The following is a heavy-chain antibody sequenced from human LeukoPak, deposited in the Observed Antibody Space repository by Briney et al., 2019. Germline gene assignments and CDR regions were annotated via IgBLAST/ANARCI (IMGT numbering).Heavy chain of an antibody. Sequence: PGRSLRLSCAASGFTFSSYALHWVRQPPGKGLEWVAVVSYDGNNKFYADSVKGRFTISRDNSKNTLYLQMNSLRVEDTAVYYCARDRYYGSGSYYIDYWGQGTLVTVSP. J-gene: IGHJ4*02. CDR3: ARDRYYGSGSYYIDY. CDR1: GFTFSSYA. D-gene: IGHD3-10*01. CDR2: VSYDGNNK. V-gene: IGHV3-30*04.